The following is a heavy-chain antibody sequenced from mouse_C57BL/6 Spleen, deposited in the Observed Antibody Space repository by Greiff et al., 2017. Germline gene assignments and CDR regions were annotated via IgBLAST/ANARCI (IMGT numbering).Heavy chain of an antibody. J-gene: IGHJ3*01. V-gene: IGHV1-18*01. CDR3: ATLYYYGSSYGFAY. CDR1: GFTFTDYN. CDR2: LNSNNGGT. D-gene: IGHD1-1*01. Sequence: EVQLQQSGPELVKPGASVKIPCKASGFTFTDYNMAWVQQSHGKSLEWIGDLNSNNGGTIYNQKVKGKATLTVDKSSSTAYMELRSLTSEDTAVYYCATLYYYGSSYGFAYWGQGTLVTVSA.